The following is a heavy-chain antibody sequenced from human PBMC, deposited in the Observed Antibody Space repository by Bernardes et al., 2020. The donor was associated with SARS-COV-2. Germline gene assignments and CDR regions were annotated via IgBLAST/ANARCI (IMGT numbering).Heavy chain of an antibody. CDR2: ISANDVRT. V-gene: IGHV3-23*01. Sequence: GRSLRVSCESSAFVFRLYVVIWVRQVPGKGLEWLSGISANDVRTYYTDSVKGRFTISRDDSKNMVYLQMNSLRAEDTALYYCAKFGLDGDDYWGQGTLVTVSS. J-gene: IGHJ4*02. D-gene: IGHD3-16*01. CDR3: AKFGLDGDDY. CDR1: AFVFRLYV.